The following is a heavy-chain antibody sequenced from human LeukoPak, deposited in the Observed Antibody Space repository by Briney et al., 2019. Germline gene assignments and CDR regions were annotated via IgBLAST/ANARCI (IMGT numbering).Heavy chain of an antibody. V-gene: IGHV5-51*01. CDR1: GYTFNGFW. CDR3: ATRGRDSSGFIYGMDV. J-gene: IGHJ6*02. CDR2: IYPSDSDT. D-gene: IGHD3-22*01. Sequence: GESLKISCKGSGYTFNGFWIAWVRQMPGKGLEWMGIIYPSDSDTKYRPSVQGQVTISADRSINTAYLQWSSLKASDTAMYYCATRGRDSSGFIYGMDVWGQGTTVTVFS.